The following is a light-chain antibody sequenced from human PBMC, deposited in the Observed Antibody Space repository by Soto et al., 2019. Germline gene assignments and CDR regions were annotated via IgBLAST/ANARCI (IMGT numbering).Light chain of an antibody. CDR2: EDS. J-gene: IGLJ1*01. CDR1: SSDFGSYNL. Sequence: QSVLTQPASVSGSPGQSITISCTGTSSDFGSYNLVSWHQQHPGKAPKLMIYEDSKRPSGVSNRFSGSKSGNTASLTISGLQAEDDADYYCCSYAGSSTYVFGTGTKLTVL. V-gene: IGLV2-23*01. CDR3: CSYAGSSTYV.